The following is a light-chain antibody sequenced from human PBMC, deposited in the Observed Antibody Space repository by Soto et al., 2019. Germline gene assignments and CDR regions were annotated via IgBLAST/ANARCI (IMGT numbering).Light chain of an antibody. J-gene: IGKJ4*01. CDR3: QHYGSSPLT. CDR2: AAS. Sequence: EIVLTQSPGTLSLSPGERATLSCRASQSVTSRYLGWYQQKPGQAPRLLIYAASTRATGIPDRFSGSGSGTDFTLTISRLEPEDFAVYYCQHYGSSPLTFGGGTKVKIK. V-gene: IGKV3-20*01. CDR1: QSVTSRY.